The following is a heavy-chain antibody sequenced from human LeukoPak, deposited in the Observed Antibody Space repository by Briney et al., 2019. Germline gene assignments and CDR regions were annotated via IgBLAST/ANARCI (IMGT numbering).Heavy chain of an antibody. Sequence: PGGSLRLSCAASVFTFSSYAMSWVRQAPGKGREGVSAISGSGGSTYYADSVKGRFTIPRDNSKNTLYLQMNSLRAEDTAVYYCAKVESSSGWYGDYFDYWAREPSSPSPQ. CDR1: VFTFSSYA. V-gene: IGHV3-23*01. CDR2: ISGSGGST. J-gene: IGHJ4*02. CDR3: AKVESSSGWYGDYFDY. D-gene: IGHD6-19*01.